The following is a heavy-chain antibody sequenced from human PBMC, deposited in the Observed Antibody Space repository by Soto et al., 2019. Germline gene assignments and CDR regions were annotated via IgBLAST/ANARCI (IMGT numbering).Heavy chain of an antibody. J-gene: IGHJ4*02. Sequence: EAQLLESGGGMVQPGGSLRLSCEVSGFRFSSYAMYWVRQAPGKGLEWVSSMSGLGDETYYADSVKGRFTISRDNSQNTLSLQMNSLRVEDTAVYYCARPRIGSAGAKLDYWGQGTLVTVSS. CDR2: MSGLGDET. CDR3: ARPRIGSAGAKLDY. CDR1: GFRFSSYA. D-gene: IGHD1-1*01. V-gene: IGHV3-23*01.